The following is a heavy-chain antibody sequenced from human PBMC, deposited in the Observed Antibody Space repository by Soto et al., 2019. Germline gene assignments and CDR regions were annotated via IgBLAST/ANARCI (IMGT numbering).Heavy chain of an antibody. V-gene: IGHV1-18*01. D-gene: IGHD2-2*01. J-gene: IGHJ3*02. Sequence: QVQLVQSGAEVKKPGASVKVSCKASGYTFTSYGISWVRQAPGQGREWMGWISAYNGNTNYAQKLQGRITMTTDTSTSTAYMELRSLRSDDTAVYYCARDRGLRSHQLDAFDIWGQGTMVTVSS. CDR3: ARDRGLRSHQLDAFDI. CDR2: ISAYNGNT. CDR1: GYTFTSYG.